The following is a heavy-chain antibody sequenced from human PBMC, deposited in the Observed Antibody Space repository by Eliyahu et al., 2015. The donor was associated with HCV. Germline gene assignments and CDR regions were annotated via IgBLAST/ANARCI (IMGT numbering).Heavy chain of an antibody. CDR1: GFXFSSYG. J-gene: IGHJ4*02. D-gene: IGHD3-16*01. Sequence: QVQLVESGGGVVQPGRALRLSCAASGFXFSSYGMHWVRQAPGKGLEWVAVIWYDGSNKYYGDSVKGRFTISRDNSKNTLYLQMNRLRAEDTAVYYCAREEMGEHTPGGFDYWGQGTLVIVSS. CDR2: IWYDGSNK. V-gene: IGHV3-33*01. CDR3: AREEMGEHTPGGFDY.